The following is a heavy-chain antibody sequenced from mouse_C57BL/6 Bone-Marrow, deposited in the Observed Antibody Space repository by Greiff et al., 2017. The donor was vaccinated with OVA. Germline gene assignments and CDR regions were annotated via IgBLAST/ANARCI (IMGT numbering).Heavy chain of an antibody. CDR3: ARDFDY. V-gene: IGHV14-1*01. J-gene: IGHJ2*01. CDR2: IDPEDGDT. CDR1: GFNIKDYY. Sequence: EVQLQESGAELVRPGASVKLSCTASGFNIKDYYMHWVKQRPEQGLEWIGRIDPEDGDTEYAPKFQGKATMTADKSSSTAYMQLSSLTSEDSAVYFCARDFDYWGQGTTLTVSS.